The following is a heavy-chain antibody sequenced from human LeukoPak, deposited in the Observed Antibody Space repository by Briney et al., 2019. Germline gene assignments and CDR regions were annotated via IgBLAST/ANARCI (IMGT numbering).Heavy chain of an antibody. CDR2: VYYSGST. Sequence: KPSETLSLTCSISGGSISINNFWWGWIRQSPGKAMEWVGSVYYSGSTYYNPSLTRRLTMSVDTSKNQFSLKLTSLTAADTAVYYCARGTSFGLMSSDNWGQGTLVIVSS. CDR1: GGSISINNFW. J-gene: IGHJ4*02. D-gene: IGHD2-8*01. CDR3: ARGTSFGLMSSDN. V-gene: IGHV4-39*07.